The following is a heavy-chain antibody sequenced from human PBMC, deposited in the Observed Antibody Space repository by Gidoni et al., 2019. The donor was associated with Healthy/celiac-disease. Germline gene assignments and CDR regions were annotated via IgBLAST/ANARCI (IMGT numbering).Heavy chain of an antibody. D-gene: IGHD2-2*01. CDR1: GNIFTRYA. CDR3: ATEYCSSTNCYGSFDY. J-gene: IGHJ4*02. V-gene: IGHV7-4-1*02. CDR2: INTNTGNP. Sequence: QVQLVQSGSELTKPGASVKVSCKASGNIFTRYAMKWVRQAPGQGLEWMGWINTNTGNPTYAKGFTGRFVFSLDTSVNTAYLQISSLKAEDTAVYYCATEYCSSTNCYGSFDYWGQGTLVTVSS.